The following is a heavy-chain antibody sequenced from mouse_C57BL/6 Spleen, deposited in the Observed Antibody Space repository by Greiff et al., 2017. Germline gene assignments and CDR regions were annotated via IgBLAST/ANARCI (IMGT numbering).Heavy chain of an antibody. J-gene: IGHJ4*01. Sequence: VQLQQSGPGLVQPSPRLSITCTVSGFSLTSYGVHWVRQPPGKGLEWLGVIWSGGSTDYNAAFISRLGISKDNSNSRVSFKMTSLLAADTAIYYCAQSRGAMDYWGQGTSVTVSA. CDR3: AQSRGAMDY. V-gene: IGHV2-4*01. CDR2: IWSGGST. CDR1: GFSLTSYG.